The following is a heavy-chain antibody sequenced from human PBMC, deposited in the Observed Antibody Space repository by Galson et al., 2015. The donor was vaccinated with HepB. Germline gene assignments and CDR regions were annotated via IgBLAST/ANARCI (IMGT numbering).Heavy chain of an antibody. J-gene: IGHJ5*02. Sequence: SLRLSCAASGFTFDDYAMHWVRQAPGKGLEWVSGISWNSGSIGYADSVKGRFTISRDNAKNSLYLQMNSLRAEDTALYYCAKDGGGAFGAIDNNWFDPWGQGTLVTVSS. D-gene: IGHD3-3*01. CDR3: AKDGGGAFGAIDNNWFDP. CDR1: GFTFDDYA. CDR2: ISWNSGSI. V-gene: IGHV3-9*01.